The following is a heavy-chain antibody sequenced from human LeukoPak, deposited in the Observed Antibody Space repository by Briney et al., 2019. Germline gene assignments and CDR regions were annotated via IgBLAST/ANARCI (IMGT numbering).Heavy chain of an antibody. V-gene: IGHV4-59*08. CDR3: AGTYGGNGRYYYGMDV. CDR2: IYYSGST. D-gene: IGHD4-23*01. Sequence: NPSETLSLTCTVSGGSISSYYWSWIRQPPGKGLEWIGYIYYSGSTNYNPSLKSRVTISVDTSKNQFSLKLSSVTAADTAVYYCAGTYGGNGRYYYGMDVWGQGTTVTVSS. J-gene: IGHJ6*02. CDR1: GGSISSYY.